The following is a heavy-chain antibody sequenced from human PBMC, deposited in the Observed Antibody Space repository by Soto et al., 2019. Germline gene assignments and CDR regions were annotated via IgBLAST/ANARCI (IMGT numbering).Heavy chain of an antibody. D-gene: IGHD1-26*01. V-gene: IGHV3-7*05. CDR2: IKGDGTEK. CDR1: GFTFSTYW. J-gene: IGHJ4*02. Sequence: PGESLKISCTASGFTFSTYWITWVRQAPGKGLEWLANIKGDGTEKNLVDSVKGRFTISRDNAKRSLYLQINSLRTEDTAVFYCARGLYTGSSHFLYWGRGTLVTVSS. CDR3: ARGLYTGSSHFLY.